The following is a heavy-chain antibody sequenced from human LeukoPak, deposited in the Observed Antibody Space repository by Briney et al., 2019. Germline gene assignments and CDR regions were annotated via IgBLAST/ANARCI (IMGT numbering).Heavy chain of an antibody. CDR1: GYIFTSYG. CDR2: ISAYNGNT. D-gene: IGHD3-22*01. J-gene: IGHJ6*02. CDR3: ARGYYDSSGYPSGMDV. Sequence: ASVKVSCKASGYIFTSYGISWVRQAPGQGLEWMGWISAYNGNTNYAQKLQGRVTMTTDTSTSTAYMELRSLRSDDTAVYYCARGYYDSSGYPSGMDVWGQGTTVTVSS. V-gene: IGHV1-18*01.